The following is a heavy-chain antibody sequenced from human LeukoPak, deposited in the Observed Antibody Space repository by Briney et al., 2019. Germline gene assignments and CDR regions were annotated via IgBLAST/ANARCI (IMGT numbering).Heavy chain of an antibody. CDR2: INHSGST. D-gene: IGHD5-12*01. Sequence: SETLCLTCAAYGGSFSGYNWSWVRQPPGKGLEWIGEINHSGSTNYNPSLKSRVTISVDTSKNQFSLKLSSVTAADTAVYYCARHGQWLRLRPYYYYYYMDVWGKGTTVTISS. CDR3: ARHGQWLRLRPYYYYYYMDV. J-gene: IGHJ6*03. CDR1: GGSFSGYN. V-gene: IGHV4-34*01.